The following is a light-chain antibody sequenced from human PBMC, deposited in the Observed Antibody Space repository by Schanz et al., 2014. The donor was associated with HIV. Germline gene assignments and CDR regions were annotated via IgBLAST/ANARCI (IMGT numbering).Light chain of an antibody. CDR3: SSYAASDNSWV. J-gene: IGLJ3*02. Sequence: QSALTQPASVSGSPGQSITISCTGTSSDVGGHNYVSWYQQHPGKAPKLMIYDVSNRPSGVSNRFSGSKSGNTASLTISGLQAEDEADYYCSSYAASDNSWVFGGGTKLTVL. CDR2: DVS. V-gene: IGLV2-14*01. CDR1: SSDVGGHNY.